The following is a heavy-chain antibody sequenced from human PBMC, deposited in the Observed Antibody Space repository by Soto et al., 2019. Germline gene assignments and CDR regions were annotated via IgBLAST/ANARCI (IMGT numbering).Heavy chain of an antibody. CDR1: GFTFSDYY. D-gene: IGHD3-10*01. V-gene: IGHV3-11*06. Sequence: SLRLSCAASGFTFSDYYMSWIRQAPGKGLEWVSYISSSSSYTNYADSVKGRFTISRDNAKNSLYLQMNSLRAEDTAVYYCARLPITRGAFDIWGQGTMVTVSS. J-gene: IGHJ3*02. CDR2: ISSSSSYT. CDR3: ARLPITRGAFDI.